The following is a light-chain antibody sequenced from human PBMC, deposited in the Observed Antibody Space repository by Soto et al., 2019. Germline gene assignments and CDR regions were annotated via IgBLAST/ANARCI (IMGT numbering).Light chain of an antibody. CDR2: AAS. CDR1: QSVSTSF. Sequence: EIVMTQSPATLSVSPGERASLSCRASQSVSTSFLAWYQQQPGQAPRLLIYAASSRATGIPDRFSGSGSGTDFTLTISRLEPEDFAVYYCQQYGTSPLTFGGGTKVDIK. V-gene: IGKV3-20*01. CDR3: QQYGTSPLT. J-gene: IGKJ4*01.